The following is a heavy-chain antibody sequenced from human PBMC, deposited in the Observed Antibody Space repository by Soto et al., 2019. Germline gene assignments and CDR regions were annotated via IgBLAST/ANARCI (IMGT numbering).Heavy chain of an antibody. J-gene: IGHJ4*02. D-gene: IGHD7-27*01. Sequence: SETLSLTCTVSGGSITSNYSCWSWIRQPPGEGLEWIGHIFDSGTTYTNPSLRSQVAISLDTSKNHFSLTLSSVTAADTAVYYCARGPSGDKVHYWGQGALVTVSS. CDR1: GGSITSNYSC. CDR2: IFDSGTT. CDR3: ARGPSGDKVHY. V-gene: IGHV4-30-4*01.